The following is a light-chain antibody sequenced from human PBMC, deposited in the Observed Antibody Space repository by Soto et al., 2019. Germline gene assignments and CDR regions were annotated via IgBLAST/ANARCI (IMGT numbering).Light chain of an antibody. CDR3: TSFARGSTVV. Sequence: QSALTQPASVSGSPGQSITISCTGTSSDVGRYNYVSWYRQHPGTAPKLIISDVNSRPSGISNRFSGSKSGDTASLTISGLQAEDEADYYCTSFARGSTVVFGGGTQLTVL. CDR1: SSDVGRYNY. CDR2: DVN. J-gene: IGLJ3*02. V-gene: IGLV2-14*01.